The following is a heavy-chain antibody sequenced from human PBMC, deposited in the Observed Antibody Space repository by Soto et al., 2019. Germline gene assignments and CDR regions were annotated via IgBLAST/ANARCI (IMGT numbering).Heavy chain of an antibody. D-gene: IGHD2-15*01. J-gene: IGHJ6*02. CDR1: GFTFSSYA. Sequence: GGSLRLSCAASGFTFSSYAMSWVRQAPWKGLEWVSAISGSGVSTYYADSVKGRFTISRDNSKNTLYLQMNSLRAEDTAVYYCAKAHVVVVAERVYYYGMDVWGQGTTFTVSS. CDR2: ISGSGVST. V-gene: IGHV3-23*01. CDR3: AKAHVVVVAERVYYYGMDV.